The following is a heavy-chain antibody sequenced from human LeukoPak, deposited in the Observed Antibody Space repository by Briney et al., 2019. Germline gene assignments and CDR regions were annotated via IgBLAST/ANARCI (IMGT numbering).Heavy chain of an antibody. Sequence: PGRSLRLSCAASQFIFGNYAMHWVRQAPGKGLEWVATISYDGVDKYYADSVKGRFTISRDNSKNTLYLQMNSLRAEDTAVYYCARVVWRGSSRCFDYWGQGTLVTVSS. CDR3: ARVVWRGSSRCFDY. V-gene: IGHV3-30-3*01. CDR1: QFIFGNYA. D-gene: IGHD6-13*01. J-gene: IGHJ4*02. CDR2: ISYDGVDK.